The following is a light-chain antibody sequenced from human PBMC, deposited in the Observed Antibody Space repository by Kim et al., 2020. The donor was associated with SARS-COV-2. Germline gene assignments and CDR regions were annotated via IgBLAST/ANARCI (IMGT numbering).Light chain of an antibody. CDR1: QNSGRC. J-gene: IGKJ4*01. CDR3: QQCNRYPLT. V-gene: IGKV1-5*03. Sequence: SASVGDRVTITSRASQNSGRCLAWYQQKPGKAPKLLIYKSSSLQSEVPSRFSGGGSGTEFSLTLSSLQPDDFATYYCQQCNRYPLTFGGGTKLEI. CDR2: KSS.